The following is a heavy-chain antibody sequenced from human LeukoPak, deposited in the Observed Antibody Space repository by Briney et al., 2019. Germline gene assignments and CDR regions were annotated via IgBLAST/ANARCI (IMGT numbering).Heavy chain of an antibody. CDR2: INPSSGGT. V-gene: IGHV1-2*02. J-gene: IGHJ5*02. CDR3: ASSLLTRNWFDP. Sequence: ASVKVSCKASGYTFTGYYMHWVRQAPGQGLEWMGWINPSSGGTNYAQKFQGRVTMTRDTSISTAYMELSRLRSDDTAVYYCASSLLTRNWFDPWGQGTLVTVSS. D-gene: IGHD1-26*01. CDR1: GYTFTGYY.